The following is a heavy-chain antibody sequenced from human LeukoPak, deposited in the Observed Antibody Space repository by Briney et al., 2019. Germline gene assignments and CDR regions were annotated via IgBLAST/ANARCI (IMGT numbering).Heavy chain of an antibody. V-gene: IGHV4-31*03. Sequence: SETLSLTCTVSGGSISSGGYYWSWIRQHPGKGLEWIGYIYYSGSTYYNPSLKSRVTISVDTSKNQFSLKLSSVTAADTAVYYCARILGIGFKSYYYYMDVWGKGTTVTVSS. CDR3: ARILGIGFKSYYYYMDV. D-gene: IGHD2-21*01. CDR1: GGSISSGGYY. CDR2: IYYSGST. J-gene: IGHJ6*03.